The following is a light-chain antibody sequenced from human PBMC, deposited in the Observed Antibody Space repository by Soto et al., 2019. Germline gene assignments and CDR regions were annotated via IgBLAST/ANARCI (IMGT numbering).Light chain of an antibody. CDR3: SSYTTKNTVV. Sequence: QSVLTQPASVSGSPGQSLTLSCTGTSSDVGSYNYVSWYQQHPGKAPKLLIYDVSNRPSGVSNRFSGSKSGNTASLTISGLQPEDEADYYCSSYTTKNTVVLGGGTKVTVL. V-gene: IGLV2-14*01. J-gene: IGLJ2*01. CDR2: DVS. CDR1: SSDVGSYNY.